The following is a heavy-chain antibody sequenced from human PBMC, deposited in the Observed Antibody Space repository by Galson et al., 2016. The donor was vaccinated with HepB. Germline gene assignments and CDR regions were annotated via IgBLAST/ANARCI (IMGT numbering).Heavy chain of an antibody. V-gene: IGHV4-39*01. CDR3: ARHIITAAGGLD. Sequence: SETLSLTCTVSGYSIGSGSYYWGWIRQPPGKGLEGIGRPYYSGSTFYNASLKSRVTISVDTPKNQFSLSLRSVTAADTAVYYCARHIITAAGGLDWGQGTLVTVSS. CDR1: GYSIGSGSYY. CDR2: PYYSGST. J-gene: IGHJ4*02. D-gene: IGHD3-10*01.